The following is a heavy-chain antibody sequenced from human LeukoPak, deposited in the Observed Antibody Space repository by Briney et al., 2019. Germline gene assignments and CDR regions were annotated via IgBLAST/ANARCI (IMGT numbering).Heavy chain of an antibody. CDR2: ISYDGSNK. CDR3: ARTLYCSGGSCYSTGPYYYYGMDV. J-gene: IGHJ6*02. D-gene: IGHD2-15*01. CDR1: GFAFSTYP. V-gene: IGHV3-30-3*01. Sequence: QPGGSLRLSCAASGFAFSTYPMTWVRQAPGKGLEWVAVISYDGSNKYYADSVRGRFTISRDNSKNTLYLQMNSLRAEDTAVYYCARTLYCSGGSCYSTGPYYYYGMDVWGQGTTVTVSS.